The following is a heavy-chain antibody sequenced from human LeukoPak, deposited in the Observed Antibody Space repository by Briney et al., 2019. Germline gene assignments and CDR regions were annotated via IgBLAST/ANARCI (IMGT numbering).Heavy chain of an antibody. D-gene: IGHD1-26*01. CDR2: IYYSGST. CDR1: GGSISSYY. CDR3: ARGKIGSYYYYYMDV. Sequence: SETLSLTRTVSGGSISSYYWSWIRQPPGKGLEWIGYIYYSGSTNYNPSLKSRVTISVDTSKNQFSLKLSSVTAADTAVYYCARGKIGSYYYYYMDVWGKGTTVTVSS. V-gene: IGHV4-59*01. J-gene: IGHJ6*03.